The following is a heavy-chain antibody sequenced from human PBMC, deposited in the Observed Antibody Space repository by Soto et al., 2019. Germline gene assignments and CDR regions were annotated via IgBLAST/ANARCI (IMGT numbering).Heavy chain of an antibody. D-gene: IGHD3-16*01. J-gene: IGHJ4*02. Sequence: GGSLRLSCAASGFTFSSYAMSWVRQAPGKGLEWVSAISGSGGSTYYADSVKGRFTISRDNSKNTLYLQMNSLRAEDTAVYYCAKDLLHKRNYDYIWGGYLYLPSWGQGTLVTVSS. V-gene: IGHV3-23*01. CDR2: ISGSGGST. CDR1: GFTFSSYA. CDR3: AKDLLHKRNYDYIWGGYLYLPS.